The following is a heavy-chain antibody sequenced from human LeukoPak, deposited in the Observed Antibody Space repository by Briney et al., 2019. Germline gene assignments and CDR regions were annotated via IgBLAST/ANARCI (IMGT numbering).Heavy chain of an antibody. CDR2: IIPILDIT. V-gene: IGHV1-69*04. D-gene: IGHD3-22*01. Sequence: SVKVSCKASGGTFRNSGISWVRQAPGQGLEYVGRIIPILDITEYEKTSPGRVTITADTATDTFYMELSGLRSEDTAVYYCAKIHDDSGYQFWGQGTLITVSS. CDR3: AKIHDDSGYQF. J-gene: IGHJ1*01. CDR1: GGTFRNSG.